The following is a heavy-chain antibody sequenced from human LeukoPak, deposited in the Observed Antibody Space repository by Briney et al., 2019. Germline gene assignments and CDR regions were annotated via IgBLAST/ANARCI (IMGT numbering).Heavy chain of an antibody. Sequence: ASVKVSCKASGYTFTSYAMHWVRQAPGQRLEWMGWINAGNGNTKYSQKFQGRVTITRDTSASTAYMELSSLRSEDTAVYYCARDYDYVWGRMYYFDYWGQGTLVTVSS. D-gene: IGHD3-16*01. CDR2: INAGNGNT. CDR3: ARDYDYVWGRMYYFDY. CDR1: GYTFTSYA. V-gene: IGHV1-3*01. J-gene: IGHJ4*02.